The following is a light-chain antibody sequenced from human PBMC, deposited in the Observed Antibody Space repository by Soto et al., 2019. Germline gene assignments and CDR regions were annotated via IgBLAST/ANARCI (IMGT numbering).Light chain of an antibody. Sequence: EIVLTQSPGTLSLSPGERATLSCRASQSISSTYLAWYQQKPGQAPRLLIYAASRRATGIPDRFSGSGSGTDFALTISRLEPEDFAVFFCQQYDRSPTTFGGGTKVEIK. V-gene: IGKV3-20*01. CDR1: QSISSTY. CDR2: AAS. J-gene: IGKJ4*01. CDR3: QQYDRSPTT.